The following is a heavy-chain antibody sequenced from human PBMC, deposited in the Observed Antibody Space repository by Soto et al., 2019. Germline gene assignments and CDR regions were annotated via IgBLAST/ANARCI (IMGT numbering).Heavy chain of an antibody. CDR2: ISGRGDTT. V-gene: IGHV3-23*01. Sequence: AGGAPRLSCVASSWFTLSYYYMSWVRPAPGKGLEWVAHISGRGDTTYYADSVKGRFTISRDDFKSTLYLQMNSLRADDTAVYYCADPVPAATHYDYYDMDVWGQGTTVTVSS. CDR1: WFTLSYYY. CDR3: ADPVPAATHYDYYDMDV. D-gene: IGHD2-2*01. J-gene: IGHJ6*02.